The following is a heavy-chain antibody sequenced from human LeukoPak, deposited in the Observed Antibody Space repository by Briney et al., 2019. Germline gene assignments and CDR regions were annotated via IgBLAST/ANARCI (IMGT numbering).Heavy chain of an antibody. D-gene: IGHD2-2*01. CDR1: GFTFDDYA. J-gene: IGHJ4*02. Sequence: GGSLRLSCAASGFTFDDYAMHWVRQAPGKGLEWVSGISWNSGNIDYADSVKGRFTISRDNAKNSRYLQMNSLRAEDTALYYCAKDACSSTSCSNDYWGQGTLVTVSS. CDR2: ISWNSGNI. CDR3: AKDACSSTSCSNDY. V-gene: IGHV3-9*01.